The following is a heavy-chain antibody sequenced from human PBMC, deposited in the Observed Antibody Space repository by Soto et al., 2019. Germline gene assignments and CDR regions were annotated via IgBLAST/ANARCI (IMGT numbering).Heavy chain of an antibody. CDR3: AKDRTGDGTVYWFDP. Sequence: GGSLRLSCAASGFTFSSYGMHWVRQAPGKGLEWVAVISYDGSNKYYADSVKGRFTISRVNSKNTLYLQMNSLRAEDTAVYYCAKDRTGDGTVYWFDPWGQGTLVTVSS. D-gene: IGHD7-27*01. V-gene: IGHV3-30*18. J-gene: IGHJ5*02. CDR2: ISYDGSNK. CDR1: GFTFSSYG.